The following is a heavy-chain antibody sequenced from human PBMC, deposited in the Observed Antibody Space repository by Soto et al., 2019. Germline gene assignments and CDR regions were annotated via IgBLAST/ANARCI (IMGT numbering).Heavy chain of an antibody. CDR1: GDSISNSRFY. J-gene: IGHJ4*02. CDR2: IYHTGNA. D-gene: IGHD5-12*01. Sequence: SETLSLTCSVSGDSISNSRFYWAWIRQPPGEGLEWIGSIYHTGNAYYNPSLKSRVTISVDTSKNQFSLTLTSVTAADTAVYYCAGRIVATETFDYWGQGTLVTVSS. V-gene: IGHV4-39*01. CDR3: AGRIVATETFDY.